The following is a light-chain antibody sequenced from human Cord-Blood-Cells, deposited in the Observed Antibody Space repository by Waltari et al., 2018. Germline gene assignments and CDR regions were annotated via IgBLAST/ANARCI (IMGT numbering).Light chain of an antibody. CDR3: QQYNNWPFT. CDR1: QSVSRN. J-gene: IGKJ3*01. V-gene: IGKV3-15*01. Sequence: EIVMTQSPATLSVSPGERATLSCRASQSVSRNLAWYQKKPGQAPRLLIYGASTRATGIPARFGGSGSGTEFTLTISSLQSEDFAVYYCQQYNNWPFTFGPGTKVDIK. CDR2: GAS.